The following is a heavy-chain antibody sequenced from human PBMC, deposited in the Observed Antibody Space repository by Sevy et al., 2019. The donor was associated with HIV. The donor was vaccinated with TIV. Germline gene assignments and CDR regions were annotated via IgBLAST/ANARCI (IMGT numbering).Heavy chain of an antibody. V-gene: IGHV3-30-3*01. J-gene: IGHJ1*01. Sequence: GGSLRLSCATSGFTFSSYSMHWVRQAPGKGLEWVATISYDGINKHYADPVKGRFTISRDNFKNSLSLQMNSLRAEETAVYFCALERLSSDVAEYFQNWGQGTLVTVSS. CDR2: ISYDGINK. D-gene: IGHD1-1*01. CDR1: GFTFSSYS. CDR3: ALERLSSDVAEYFQN.